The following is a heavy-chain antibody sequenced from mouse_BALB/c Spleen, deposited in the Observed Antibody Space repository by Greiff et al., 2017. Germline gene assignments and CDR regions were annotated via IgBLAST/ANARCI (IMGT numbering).Heavy chain of an antibody. J-gene: IGHJ1*01. CDR1: GFTFSDYY. Sequence: EVQLVESGGGLVKPGGSLKLSCAASGFTFSDYYMYWVRQTPEKRLEWVATISDGGSYTYYPDSVKGRFTISRDNAKNNLYLQMSSLKSEDTAMYYCARSTPLYYGSSDWYFDVWGAGTTVTVSS. V-gene: IGHV5-4*02. CDR2: ISDGGSYT. CDR3: ARSTPLYYGSSDWYFDV. D-gene: IGHD1-1*01.